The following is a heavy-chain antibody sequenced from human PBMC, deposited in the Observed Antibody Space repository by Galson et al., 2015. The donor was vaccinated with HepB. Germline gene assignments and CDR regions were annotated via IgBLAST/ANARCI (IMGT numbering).Heavy chain of an antibody. CDR2: IYYSGST. CDR3: ARPYYYDSSGWAFDI. Sequence: SETLSLTCTVSGGSISSYYWSWIRQPPGKGLEWIGYIYYSGSTNYIPSLKSRVTISVDTSKNQFSLKLSSVTAADTAVYYCARPYYYDSSGWAFDIWGQGTMVTVSS. CDR1: GGSISSYY. J-gene: IGHJ3*02. D-gene: IGHD3-22*01. V-gene: IGHV4-59*01.